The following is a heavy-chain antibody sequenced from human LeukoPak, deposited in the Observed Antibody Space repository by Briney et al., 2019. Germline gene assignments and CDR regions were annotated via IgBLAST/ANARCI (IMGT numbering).Heavy chain of an antibody. V-gene: IGHV3-30-3*01. CDR3: ARDLSAAAIY. D-gene: IGHD6-13*01. J-gene: IGHJ4*02. Sequence: GGSLRLSCADSGFTFSSYAMHWVRQAPGKGLEWVAVISYDGSNKYYADSVKGRFTISRDNSKNTLYLQMNSLRAEDTAVYYCARDLSAAAIYWGQGTLVTVSS. CDR2: ISYDGSNK. CDR1: GFTFSSYA.